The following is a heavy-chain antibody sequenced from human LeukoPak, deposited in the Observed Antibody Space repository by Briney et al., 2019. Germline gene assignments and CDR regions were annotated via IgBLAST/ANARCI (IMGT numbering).Heavy chain of an antibody. J-gene: IGHJ4*02. CDR1: GYTFTSYG. D-gene: IGHD4-17*01. V-gene: IGHV1-18*04. CDR3: ARDRYGDGVDY. Sequence: EASVKVSCKASGYTFTSYGISWVRQAPGQGLEWMGWISAYNGNTNYAQKLQGRVTMTTDTSTSTAYMELRGLRSDDTAVYYCARDRYGDGVDYWGQGTLVTVSS. CDR2: ISAYNGNT.